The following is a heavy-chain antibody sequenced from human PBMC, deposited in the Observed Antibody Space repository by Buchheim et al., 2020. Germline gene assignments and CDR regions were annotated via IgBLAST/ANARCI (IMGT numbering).Heavy chain of an antibody. V-gene: IGHV3-33*01. CDR3: ARLRSGMDV. J-gene: IGHJ6*02. CDR2: IWHDGSNK. CDR1: GFTFSTYA. Sequence: QVQLVESGGGVVQPGGSLRLSCAAPGFTFSTYAIHWVRQAPGKGLQWVAVIWHDGSNKYYADSVKGRFTISRDNSKNALFLQMNSLTADYMAVYYCARLRSGMDVWGQGTT.